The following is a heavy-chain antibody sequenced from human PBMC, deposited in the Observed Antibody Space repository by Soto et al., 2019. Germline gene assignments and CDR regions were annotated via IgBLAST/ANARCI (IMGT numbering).Heavy chain of an antibody. Sequence: EVQLVESGGGLVQPVGSLRLSCATSGFTFSSYDMHWVRQATGKGLEWVSAIGPAGDTYYPGSVKGRFTISRENAKNSLYLLMNSLRAGDTAVYYCARAGFGSPFDYWGQGTLVTVSS. CDR3: ARAGFGSPFDY. V-gene: IGHV3-13*01. CDR2: IGPAGDT. J-gene: IGHJ4*02. D-gene: IGHD3-16*01. CDR1: GFTFSSYD.